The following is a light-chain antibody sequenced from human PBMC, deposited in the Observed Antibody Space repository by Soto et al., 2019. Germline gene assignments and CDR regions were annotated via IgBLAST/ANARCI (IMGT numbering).Light chain of an antibody. Sequence: IQMTQSPSTLSASVGDRVTITCRASQSISSWLTWWQQKPGKAPKVVIYDATTLEGGVPSRFSGSGSGTEFTLTISSLQPDDFATYYCQQYNNYPLTFGGGTKVDIK. CDR2: DAT. CDR3: QQYNNYPLT. CDR1: QSISSW. J-gene: IGKJ4*01. V-gene: IGKV1-5*01.